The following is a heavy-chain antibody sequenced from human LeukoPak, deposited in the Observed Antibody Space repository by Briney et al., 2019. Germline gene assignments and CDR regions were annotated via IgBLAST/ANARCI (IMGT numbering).Heavy chain of an antibody. D-gene: IGHD3-22*01. CDR3: ARGDYFDSYGIDT. CDR1: GGSFSGYY. Sequence: PSETLSLTCAVYGGSFSGYYWSWIRQPPGKGLEWIGEINHSGSTNYNPSLKSRVTISVDTSKNQFSLKLSSVTAADTAVYYCARGDYFDSYGIDTWGQGTLVTVSS. J-gene: IGHJ5*02. CDR2: INHSGST. V-gene: IGHV4-34*01.